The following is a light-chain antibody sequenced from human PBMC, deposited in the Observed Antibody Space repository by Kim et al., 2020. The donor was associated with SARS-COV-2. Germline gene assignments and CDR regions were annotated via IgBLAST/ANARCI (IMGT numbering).Light chain of an antibody. Sequence: GGRVTLTCGLSAGPVSTSDVLGWYQQTPRQPPRTVIYSTNARPSGVSDRCSGTILGNKAALTITGAQGDEESIYYCVLHIPDAFRGFGGGTQLTVL. CDR3: VLHIPDAFRG. J-gene: IGLJ2*01. CDR1: AGPVSTSDV. CDR2: STN. V-gene: IGLV8-61*01.